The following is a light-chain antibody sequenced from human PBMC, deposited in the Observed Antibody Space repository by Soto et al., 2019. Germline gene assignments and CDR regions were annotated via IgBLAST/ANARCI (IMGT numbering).Light chain of an antibody. V-gene: IGKV3-20*01. J-gene: IGKJ1*01. CDR1: QSVSSSY. CDR3: QQYGSSPWT. CDR2: GAS. Sequence: EIVLTQSPGTLSLSPGERATLSCRASQSVSSSYFAWYLQKPGQAPRLLIYGASDRATGIPDRFSGSGSGTDFTLTISRLEPEDFAVYYCQQYGSSPWTFGQGTKVDIK.